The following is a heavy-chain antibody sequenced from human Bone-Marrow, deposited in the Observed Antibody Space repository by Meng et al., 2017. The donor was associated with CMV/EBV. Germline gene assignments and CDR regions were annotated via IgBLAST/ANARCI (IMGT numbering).Heavy chain of an antibody. Sequence: GESLKISCAASGFTFSSYWMSWVRQAPGKGLEWVANIKQDGSEKYYVDSVKGRFTISRDNAKNSLYLQMNSLRAEDTAVYYCARGPNSYFAVDYWGQGTLVTVSS. CDR2: IKQDGSEK. D-gene: IGHD1-26*01. CDR1: GFTFSSYW. J-gene: IGHJ4*02. CDR3: ARGPNSYFAVDY. V-gene: IGHV3-7*01.